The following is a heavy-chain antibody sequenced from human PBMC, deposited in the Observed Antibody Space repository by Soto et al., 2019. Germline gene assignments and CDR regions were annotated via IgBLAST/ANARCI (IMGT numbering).Heavy chain of an antibody. D-gene: IGHD2-8*01. Sequence: PSETLSLTCTVSGGSISSGGYYWTWIRQHPGKGLGWIGYVYYSGSTFYNPSLKSRVTISVDTSKNQFSLRLSYVTAADTAVYYCARDVGCINGVCYEGRAYDVWGQGTMVTVSS. V-gene: IGHV4-31*03. J-gene: IGHJ3*01. CDR2: VYYSGST. CDR1: GGSISSGGYY. CDR3: ARDVGCINGVCYEGRAYDV.